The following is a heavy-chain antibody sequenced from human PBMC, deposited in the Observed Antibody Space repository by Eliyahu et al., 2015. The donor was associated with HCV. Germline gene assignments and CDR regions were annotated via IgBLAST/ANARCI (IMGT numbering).Heavy chain of an antibody. CDR1: GYSLRXXYY. Sequence: QVQLQESGPGLVKPSEALSLTCXAXGYSLRXXYYXGWIRQPPGKGLEWXGSIYHSGGTYYNPSLKSRVTISVDMSKNESSLKLTSVTAADAAVYYCARSTLISDNYFAPWGQGTLVTVSS. CDR3: ARSTLISDNYFAP. CDR2: IYHSGGT. V-gene: IGHV4-38-2*01. D-gene: IGHD4-17*01. J-gene: IGHJ5*02.